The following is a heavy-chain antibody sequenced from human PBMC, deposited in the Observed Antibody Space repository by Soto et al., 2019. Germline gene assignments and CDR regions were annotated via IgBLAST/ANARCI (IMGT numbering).Heavy chain of an antibody. CDR3: ARTYHYASGGKTYFYYGMDV. CDR2: IIPMLDSA. Sequence: QVQLVQSGAEVKKPGSSVKVSCKASGGTFDNYAITWVRQAPGQGLEWMAGIIPMLDSANYAEKFQDRVTITADASTRTAYMEVSSLRSEDTAVYYCARTYHYASGGKTYFYYGMDVWGQGTTVTVSS. D-gene: IGHD3-22*01. CDR1: GGTFDNYA. V-gene: IGHV1-69*12. J-gene: IGHJ6*02.